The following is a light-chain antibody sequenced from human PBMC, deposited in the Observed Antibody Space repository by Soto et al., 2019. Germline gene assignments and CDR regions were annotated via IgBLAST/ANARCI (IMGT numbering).Light chain of an antibody. CDR3: SSYTTSNTLV. CDR1: SSDVGAYTY. V-gene: IGLV2-14*01. Sequence: QSALTQPASVSGSPGQSITISCTGTSSDVGAYTYVSWYQQHPGKAPKLMIFEVSDRPSGVSNRFSGSKSGNTASLTISGPQAEDEADYYCSSYTTSNTLVFGRGTKLTVL. J-gene: IGLJ2*01. CDR2: EVS.